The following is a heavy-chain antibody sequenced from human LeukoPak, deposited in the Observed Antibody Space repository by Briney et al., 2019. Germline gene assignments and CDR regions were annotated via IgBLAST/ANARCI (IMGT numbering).Heavy chain of an antibody. CDR2: INHSGNT. J-gene: IGHJ5*02. V-gene: IGHV4-34*01. CDR1: GESFSSYY. D-gene: IGHD6-19*01. Sequence: RSSETLSLTCAVYGESFSSYYWSWIRQPPGKGLEWIGEINHSGNTNYNPSLKSRVTISVDTSKDQFSLKLISVTAADTAVYYCARLSIAVAGRGFDPWGQGTLVTV. CDR3: ARLSIAVAGRGFDP.